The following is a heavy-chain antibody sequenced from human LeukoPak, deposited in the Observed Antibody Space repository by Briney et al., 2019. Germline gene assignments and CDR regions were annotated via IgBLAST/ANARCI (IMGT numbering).Heavy chain of an antibody. CDR2: INTNTGNP. CDR3: ARSLGGFIVVVPAAIAWFDP. V-gene: IGHV7-4-1*02. D-gene: IGHD2-2*01. Sequence: VASVKVSCKASGGTFSSYAISWVRQAPGQGLEWMGWINTNTGNPTYAQGFTGRFVFSLDTSVSTAYLQISSLKAEDTAVYYCARSLGGFIVVVPAAIAWFDPWGQGTLVTVSS. J-gene: IGHJ5*02. CDR1: GGTFSSYA.